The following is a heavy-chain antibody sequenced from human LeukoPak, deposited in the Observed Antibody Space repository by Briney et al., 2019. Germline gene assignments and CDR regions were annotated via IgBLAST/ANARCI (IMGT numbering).Heavy chain of an antibody. D-gene: IGHD3-22*01. V-gene: IGHV4-39*01. CDR2: IYYSGST. J-gene: IGHJ3*02. CDR3: ARHPMVEDYYDSSGSLGAFDI. Sequence: PSETLSLTCTVSGGSISSSSFYWGWIRQPPGKGLEWIGSIYYSGSTYYNPSLKSRVTISVDTSKNQFSLKLSSVTAADTAVYYCARHPMVEDYYDSSGSLGAFDIWGQGTMVTVSS. CDR1: GGSISSSSFY.